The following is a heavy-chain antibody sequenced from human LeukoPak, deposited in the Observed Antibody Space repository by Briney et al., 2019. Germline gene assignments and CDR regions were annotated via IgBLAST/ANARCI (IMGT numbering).Heavy chain of an antibody. Sequence: SETLSLTCTVSGGSIRSQSWSWIRQPPGKGLEWMGDIQDSGSTNYNPSLMSRVTISVDGSKNQFSLKLTSVTAADTAVYFCALSDYLEHFSRGGRLLVRNAFDIWGQGTMVTVSA. CDR1: GGSIRSQS. J-gene: IGHJ3*02. D-gene: IGHD1/OR15-1a*01. CDR3: ALSDYLEHFSRGGRLLVRNAFDI. V-gene: IGHV4-59*11. CDR2: IQDSGST.